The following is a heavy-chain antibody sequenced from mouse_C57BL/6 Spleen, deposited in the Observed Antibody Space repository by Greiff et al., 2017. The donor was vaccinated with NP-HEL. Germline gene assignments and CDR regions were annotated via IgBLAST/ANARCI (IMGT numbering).Heavy chain of an antibody. CDR3: ARRPSYYGSSYDY. CDR2: IHPNSGST. D-gene: IGHD1-1*01. Sequence: QVQLQQPGAEPVKPGASVKLSCKASGYTFTSYWMHWVKQRPGQGLEWIGMIHPNSGSTNYNEKFKSKATLTVDKSSSTAYMQLSSLTSEDSAVYYCARRPSYYGSSYDYWGQGTTLTVSS. J-gene: IGHJ2*01. CDR1: GYTFTSYW. V-gene: IGHV1-64*01.